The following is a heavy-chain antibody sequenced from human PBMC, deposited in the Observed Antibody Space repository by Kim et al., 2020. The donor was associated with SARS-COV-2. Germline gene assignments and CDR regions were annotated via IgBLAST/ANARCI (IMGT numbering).Heavy chain of an antibody. Sequence: SETLSLTCAVYGGSFSGYYWSWIRQPPGKGLEWIGEINHSGSTNYNPSLKSRVTISVDTSKNQFSLKLSSVTAADTAVYYCARGDSRSRIVVPAARPTGYYGMDVWGQGTTVTVSS. V-gene: IGHV4-34*01. CDR1: GGSFSGYY. J-gene: IGHJ6*02. CDR2: INHSGST. D-gene: IGHD2-2*01. CDR3: ARGDSRSRIVVPAARPTGYYGMDV.